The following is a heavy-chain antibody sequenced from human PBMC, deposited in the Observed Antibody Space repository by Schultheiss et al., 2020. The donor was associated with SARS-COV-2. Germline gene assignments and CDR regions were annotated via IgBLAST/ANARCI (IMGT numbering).Heavy chain of an antibody. V-gene: IGHV4-34*01. J-gene: IGHJ5*02. CDR3: ARDPELYSSGNWFDP. CDR1: GGSFSGYY. D-gene: IGHD6-19*01. CDR2: IYYSGST. Sequence: SETLSLTCAVYGGSFSGYYWSWIRQPPGKGLEWIGYIYYSGSTYYNPSLKSLVTISVDTSKNQFSLKLSSVTAADTAVYYCARDPELYSSGNWFDPWGQGTLVTVSS.